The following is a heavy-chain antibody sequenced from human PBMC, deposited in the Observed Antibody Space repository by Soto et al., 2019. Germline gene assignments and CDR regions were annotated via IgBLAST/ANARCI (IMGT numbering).Heavy chain of an antibody. CDR3: ARLADCSGGSCYGYYYYYYGMDV. V-gene: IGHV5-51*01. Sequence: GESLKISCKGSGYSFTSYWIGWVCQMPGKGLEWMGIIYPGDSDTRYSPSFQGQVTISADKSISTAYLQWSSLKASDTAMYYCARLADCSGGSCYGYYYYYYGMDVWGQGTTVTVSS. J-gene: IGHJ6*02. D-gene: IGHD2-15*01. CDR1: GYSFTSYW. CDR2: IYPGDSDT.